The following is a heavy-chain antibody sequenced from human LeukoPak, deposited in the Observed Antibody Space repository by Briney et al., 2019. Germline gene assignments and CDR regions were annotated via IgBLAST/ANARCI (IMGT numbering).Heavy chain of an antibody. CDR2: IYTSGST. J-gene: IGHJ4*02. V-gene: IGHV4-61*02. CDR1: GGSISSGGYY. D-gene: IGHD3-3*01. Sequence: KPSQTLSLTCTVSGGSISSGGYYWSWIRQPAGKGLEWIGRIYTSGSTNYNPSLKSRVTISVDTSKNQFSLKLSSVTAADTAVYYCARDFGTIFGVSWGQGTLVTVSS. CDR3: ARDFGTIFGVS.